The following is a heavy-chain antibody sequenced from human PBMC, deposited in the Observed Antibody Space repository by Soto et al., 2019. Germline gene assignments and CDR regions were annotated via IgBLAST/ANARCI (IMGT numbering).Heavy chain of an antibody. D-gene: IGHD5-12*01. J-gene: IGHJ5*02. Sequence: SETLSLTCTVSGGSISSYYWSWIRQPPGKGLEWIGYIYYSGSTNYNPSLKSRVTISVDTSKNQFSLKLSSVTAADTAVYYCARETRVGYDRGGNWFDPWGQGTLVTVSS. CDR2: IYYSGST. CDR1: GGSISSYY. V-gene: IGHV4-59*01. CDR3: ARETRVGYDRGGNWFDP.